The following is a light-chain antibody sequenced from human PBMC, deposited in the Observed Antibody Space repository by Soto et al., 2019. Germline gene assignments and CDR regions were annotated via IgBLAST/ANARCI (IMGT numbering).Light chain of an antibody. V-gene: IGKV3-11*01. CDR1: QSVSSY. J-gene: IGKJ5*01. CDR3: QQRSSWPLIT. CDR2: GAS. Sequence: EIVLTQSPATLSLSPGERATLSFRASQSVSSYLAWYQQKPGQAPRLLIYGASSRATGIPDRFSGSGSGTDFTLTISSLEPEDFAVYYCQQRSSWPLITFGQGTRLEIK.